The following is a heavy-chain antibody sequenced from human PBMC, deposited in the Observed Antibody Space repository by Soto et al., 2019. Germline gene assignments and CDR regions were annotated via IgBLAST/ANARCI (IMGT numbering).Heavy chain of an antibody. D-gene: IGHD3-10*01. V-gene: IGHV6-1*01. CDR2: TYYRSKWYN. J-gene: IGHJ6*02. CDR3: ARDRMVRGGTHSYYNGMDV. Sequence: SQTLSLTCAISGDSVSSNSAAWNWIRQSPSRGLEWLGRTYYRSKWYNDYAVSVKSRITINPDTSKNQFSLQLNSVTPEDTAVYYCARDRMVRGGTHSYYNGMDVWGQGTTVTVSS. CDR1: GDSVSSNSAA.